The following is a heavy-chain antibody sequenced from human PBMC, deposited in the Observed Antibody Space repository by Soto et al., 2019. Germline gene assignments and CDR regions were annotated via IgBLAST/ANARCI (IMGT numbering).Heavy chain of an antibody. Sequence: GGSLRLSCAASGFTISSCWIHWVRQAPGKGLVWVARIYTDDTSATYADSVMGRFTISRDNHKNSLYLQMNSLRAEDSAVYYCAKGQSWNYAYNLFDPWGQGTLVSVYS. CDR3: AKGQSWNYAYNLFDP. CDR1: GFTISSCW. V-gene: IGHV3-74*01. CDR2: IYTDDTSA. J-gene: IGHJ5*02. D-gene: IGHD1-7*01.